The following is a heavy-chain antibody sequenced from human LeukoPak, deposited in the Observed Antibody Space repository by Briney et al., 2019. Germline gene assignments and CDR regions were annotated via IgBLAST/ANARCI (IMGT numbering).Heavy chain of an antibody. CDR1: GFTFSSYW. D-gene: IGHD2-21*02. CDR3: RSVVTATLYCYYGMDV. V-gene: IGHV3-7*03. J-gene: IGHJ6*02. CDR2: IKQDGSEK. Sequence: GGSLRLSCAASGFTFSSYWMSWVRQAPGKGLEWVANIKQDGSEKYYVDSVKGRFTISRDNAKNSLYLQMNSLRAEDTAVYYCRSVVTATLYCYYGMDVWGQGTTVTVSS.